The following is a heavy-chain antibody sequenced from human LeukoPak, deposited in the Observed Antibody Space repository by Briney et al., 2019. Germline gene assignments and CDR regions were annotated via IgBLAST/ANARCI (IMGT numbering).Heavy chain of an antibody. CDR2: INPNSGGT. Sequence: EASVKVSCKASGYTFTSYYMHWVRQAPGQGLEWMGWINPNSGGTNYAQKFQGWVTMTRDTSISTAYMELSRLRSDDTAVYYCARGGGATVTTTYYYGMDVWGQGTTVTVSS. V-gene: IGHV1-2*04. CDR1: GYTFTSYY. J-gene: IGHJ6*02. CDR3: ARGGGATVTTTYYYGMDV. D-gene: IGHD4-17*01.